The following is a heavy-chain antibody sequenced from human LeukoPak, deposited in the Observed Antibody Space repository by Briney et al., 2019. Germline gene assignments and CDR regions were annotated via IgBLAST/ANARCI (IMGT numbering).Heavy chain of an antibody. V-gene: IGHV4-30-2*01. CDR1: GGSISSGGYY. Sequence: SQTLSLTCTVSGGSISSGGYYWSWIRQPPGKGLEWIGYIYHSGSTYCNPSLKSRVTISVDRSKNQFSLKLSSVTAADTAVYYCARGNLYYYGSGSYPIDYWGQGTLVTVSS. CDR3: ARGNLYYYGSGSYPIDY. CDR2: IYHSGST. J-gene: IGHJ4*02. D-gene: IGHD3-10*01.